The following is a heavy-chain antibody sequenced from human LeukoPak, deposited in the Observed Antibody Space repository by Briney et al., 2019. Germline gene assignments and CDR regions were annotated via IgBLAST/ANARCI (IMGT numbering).Heavy chain of an antibody. J-gene: IGHJ4*02. CDR2: IYYSGST. CDR3: ARRKCSGGSCYKDY. V-gene: IGHV4-59*08. CDR1: GGSISSAY. Sequence: PSETLSLACTVAGGSISSAYWSWIRQPPGRGLEWIGYIYYSGSTNYNPSLKSRVNISVDTSKNQSPLKLSSVTATDTAVYYCARRKCSGGSCYKDYWGQGTLVTVSS. D-gene: IGHD2-15*01.